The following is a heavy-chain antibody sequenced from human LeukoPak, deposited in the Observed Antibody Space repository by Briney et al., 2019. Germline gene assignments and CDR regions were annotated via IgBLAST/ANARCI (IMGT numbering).Heavy chain of an antibody. CDR1: GFTFSSYA. J-gene: IGHJ4*02. Sequence: PGGSLRLSCAASGFTFSSYAMHWVRQAPGKGLEWVAVISYDGSNKYYADSVKGRFTISRDNSKNTLYLQMNSLRAEDTAVYYCAKDPRSSGWNEYDYWGQGTLVTVSS. D-gene: IGHD6-19*01. CDR3: AKDPRSSGWNEYDY. V-gene: IGHV3-30-3*01. CDR2: ISYDGSNK.